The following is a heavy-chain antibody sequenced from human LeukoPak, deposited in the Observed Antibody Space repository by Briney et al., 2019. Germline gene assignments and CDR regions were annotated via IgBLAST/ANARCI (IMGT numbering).Heavy chain of an antibody. Sequence: GGSLRLSCAASGFTFSDYYMSWIRQAPGKGLEWVSYISSSGSTIYYADSVKGRFTISRDNAKNSLYLQMNSLRAEDTAVYYCARSLLRYSYAHFGYRGQGTLVTVSS. V-gene: IGHV3-11*01. CDR2: ISSSGSTI. CDR1: GFTFSDYY. D-gene: IGHD5-18*01. CDR3: ARSLLRYSYAHFGY. J-gene: IGHJ4*02.